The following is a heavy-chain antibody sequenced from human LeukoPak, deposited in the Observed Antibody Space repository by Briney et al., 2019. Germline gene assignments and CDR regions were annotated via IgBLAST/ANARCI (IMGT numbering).Heavy chain of an antibody. CDR1: GGSFSGYY. J-gene: IGHJ6*02. D-gene: IGHD2-2*03. CDR2: INHSGST. Sequence: SETLSLTCAVYGGSFSGYYWSWIRQPPGKGLEWIGEINHSGSTNYNPSLKSRVTISVDTSKNQFSLKLSSVTAADTAVYCCARDRTGYCSSTSCYGVYGMDVWGQGTTVTVSS. V-gene: IGHV4-34*01. CDR3: ARDRTGYCSSTSCYGVYGMDV.